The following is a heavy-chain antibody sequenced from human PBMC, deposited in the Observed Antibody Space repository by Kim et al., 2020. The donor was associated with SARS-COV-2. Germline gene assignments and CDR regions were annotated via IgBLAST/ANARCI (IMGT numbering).Heavy chain of an antibody. V-gene: IGHV3-30-3*01. J-gene: IGHJ6*02. CDR2: ISYDGSNK. CDR3: ARAEDYYYYYGMDV. CDR1: GFTFSSYA. Sequence: GGSLRLSCAASGFTFSSYAMHWVRQAPGKGLEWVAVISYDGSNKYYADSVKGRFTISRDNSKNTLYLQMNSLRAEDTAVYYCARAEDYYYYYGMDVWGQGTTVTVSS.